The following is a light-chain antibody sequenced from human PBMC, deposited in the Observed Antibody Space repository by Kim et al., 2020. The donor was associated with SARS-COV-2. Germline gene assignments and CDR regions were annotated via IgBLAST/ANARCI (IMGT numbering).Light chain of an antibody. CDR3: QAWDSSTWA. J-gene: IGLJ3*02. CDR1: KLGDKY. CDR2: QDS. Sequence: SYELTQPPSVSVSPGQTASITCSGDKLGDKYACWYQQKPGQSPVLVIYQDSKRPSGIPERFSGSNSGNTATLTISGTQAMDEADYYFQAWDSSTWAFGGG. V-gene: IGLV3-1*01.